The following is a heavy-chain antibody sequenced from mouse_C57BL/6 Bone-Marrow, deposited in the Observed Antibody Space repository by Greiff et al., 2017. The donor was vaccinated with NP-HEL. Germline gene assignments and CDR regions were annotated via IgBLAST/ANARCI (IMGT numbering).Heavy chain of an antibody. Sequence: EVKLLESGPELVKPGASVKISCKASGYSFTDYNMNWVKQSNGKSLEWIGVINPNYGTTSYNQKFKGKATLTVDQSASTAYMQLNSLTSEDSAVYYCARERWFLYAMDYWGQGTSVTVSS. CDR3: ARERWFLYAMDY. CDR2: INPNYGTT. V-gene: IGHV1-39*01. J-gene: IGHJ4*01. CDR1: GYSFTDYN. D-gene: IGHD2-3*01.